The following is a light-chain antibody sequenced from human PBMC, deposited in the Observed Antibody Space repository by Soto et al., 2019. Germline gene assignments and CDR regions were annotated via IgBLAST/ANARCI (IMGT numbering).Light chain of an antibody. Sequence: TVMTQSPVTLSVSPGERSTLSCTASQSINSNLAWYQQRPGQAPRLLIYGASTRATGIPARFSGSGSGTEFTLTISSLQSEDLAVYYCQQYNNWWTFGQGTTVDIK. CDR3: QQYNNWWT. CDR2: GAS. V-gene: IGKV3-15*01. J-gene: IGKJ1*01. CDR1: QSINSN.